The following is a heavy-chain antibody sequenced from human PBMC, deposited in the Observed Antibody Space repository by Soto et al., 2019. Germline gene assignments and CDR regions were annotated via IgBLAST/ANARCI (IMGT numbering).Heavy chain of an antibody. CDR1: GYTFTGYY. D-gene: IGHD2-21*02. CDR2: INPNSGGT. J-gene: IGHJ3*02. V-gene: IGHV1-2*04. CDR3: ARDPSPIVVVTAIRGTDAFDI. Sequence: ASVKVSCKASGYTFTGYYMHWVRQAPGQGLEWMGWINPNSGGTNYAQKFQGWVTMTRDTSISTAYMELSRLRSDDTAVYYCARDPSPIVVVTAIRGTDAFDIWGQGTMVTVSS.